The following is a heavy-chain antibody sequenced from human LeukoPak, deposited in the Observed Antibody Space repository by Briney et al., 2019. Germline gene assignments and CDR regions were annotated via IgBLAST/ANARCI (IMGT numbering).Heavy chain of an antibody. D-gene: IGHD6-13*01. CDR2: IKHDGSEK. CDR1: GFTFSSYW. J-gene: IGHJ4*02. CDR3: ARAQAAAIDY. Sequence: GGSLRLSCVVSGFTFSSYWMSWVRQAPGKGLEWVANIKHDGSEKYYVDSVNGRFTISRDNSKNSVYLQVSSLRAEDTAVYYCARAQAAAIDYWGQGTLVTVSS. V-gene: IGHV3-7*01.